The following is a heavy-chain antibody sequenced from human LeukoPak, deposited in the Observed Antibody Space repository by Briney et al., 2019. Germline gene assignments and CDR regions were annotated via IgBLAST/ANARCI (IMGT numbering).Heavy chain of an antibody. Sequence: GGSLRLSCAASGFTFIDYDMHWVRQVIGKGLEWVSAIGIRGDTHYSGSVKGRFTISRENAESSLYLQMNSLKAEDTAVYYCARGGIQVSGIDEFDYWGQGTLVTVSS. CDR3: ARGGIQVSGIDEFDY. D-gene: IGHD6-19*01. CDR2: IGIRGDT. J-gene: IGHJ4*02. V-gene: IGHV3-13*01. CDR1: GFTFIDYD.